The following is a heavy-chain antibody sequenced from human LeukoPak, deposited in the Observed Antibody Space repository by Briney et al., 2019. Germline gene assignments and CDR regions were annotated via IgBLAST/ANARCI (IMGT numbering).Heavy chain of an antibody. J-gene: IGHJ6*02. Sequence: GGALRLSCAASGFTISNYWMHWVRQPPGKGLVWVGRIKNDGSSTTYADSVKGRFTISRDNAKNTVYLQMNSLRAEDTAVYHCARRPESGTASAYNFYGMDVWGQGTTVTVSS. V-gene: IGHV3-74*01. D-gene: IGHD1-7*01. CDR1: GFTISNYW. CDR3: ARRPESGTASAYNFYGMDV. CDR2: IKNDGSST.